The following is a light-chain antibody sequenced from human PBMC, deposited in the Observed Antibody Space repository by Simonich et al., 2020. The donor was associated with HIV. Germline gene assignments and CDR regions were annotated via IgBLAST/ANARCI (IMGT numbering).Light chain of an antibody. J-gene: IGKJ1*01. V-gene: IGKV1-12*01. Sequence: DIQMTQSPSSVSASVGDRVTITCRASQGISSWLAWDQHKPGKAPKILMYAASTLQRGVPSRISGSGSGTKFTLTITSLKPEDFATYYCQQAIGFPRTFGQGTKVEVK. CDR1: QGISSW. CDR2: AAS. CDR3: QQAIGFPRT.